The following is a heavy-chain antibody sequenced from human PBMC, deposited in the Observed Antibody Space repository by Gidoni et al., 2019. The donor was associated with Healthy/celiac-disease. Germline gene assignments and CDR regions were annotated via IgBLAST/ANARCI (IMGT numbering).Heavy chain of an antibody. D-gene: IGHD5-12*01. V-gene: IGHV3-7*01. CDR3: ARGGYDDVQDFDY. CDR1: RFTFRSYW. CDR2: IKQEGSEK. Sequence: EVQLVESGGGLVQPGGSLRLPCAASRFTFRSYWMSWVRQSPGKGLEWVANIKQEGSEKYYVDSVKGRFTIVRDNAKNSLYLQMNSLRAEDTAVYYWARGGYDDVQDFDYGGQGTLVTVSS. J-gene: IGHJ4*02.